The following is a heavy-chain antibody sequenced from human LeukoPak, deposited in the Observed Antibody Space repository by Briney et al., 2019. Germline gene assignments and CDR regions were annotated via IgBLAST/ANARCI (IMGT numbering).Heavy chain of an antibody. CDR2: ISANTGKT. V-gene: IGHV1-18*01. D-gene: IGHD6-13*01. CDR3: AKVAGDRMDY. CDR1: RYTFATYG. J-gene: IGHJ4*02. Sequence: ASVKVSCKASRYTFATYGFCWVRQAPGHGLEWMGWISANTGKTDYAQKFQGRVTMTTDTSTSTAYMELRSLRPDDTAVYYCAKVAGDRMDYWGQGTLLTVSS.